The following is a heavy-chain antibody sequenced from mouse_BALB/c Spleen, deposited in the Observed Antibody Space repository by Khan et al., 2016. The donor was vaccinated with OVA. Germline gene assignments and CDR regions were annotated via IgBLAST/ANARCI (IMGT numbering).Heavy chain of an antibody. CDR2: INSDGDYT. D-gene: IGHD4-1*01. CDR1: GFTFSTYG. J-gene: IGHJ3*01. Sequence: EVELVESGGDLVKPGGSLRLSCAASGFTFSTYGMSWVRQPPDKRLEWVATINSDGDYTYYPDTVKGRFTISRNNAENTLYLQMSSLQSEDTAIDCWAGHLTGSLAYWGEGTLVTVSA. CDR3: AGHLTGSLAY. V-gene: IGHV5-6*01.